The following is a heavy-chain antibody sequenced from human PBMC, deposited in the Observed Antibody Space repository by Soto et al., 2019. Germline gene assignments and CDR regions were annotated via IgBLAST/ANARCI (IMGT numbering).Heavy chain of an antibody. CDR3: AKGGEKAYYYYGMDV. V-gene: IGHV3-23*01. J-gene: IGHJ6*02. Sequence: EVQLLESGGGLVQPGGSLRLSCAASGFTFSSYAMSWVRQAPGKGLEWVSAISGSGGSTYYADSVKGRFTISRDNSKNPQHLQMNSLGAEDTAVYYCAKGGEKAYYYYGMDVWGQGTTVTVSS. D-gene: IGHD3-10*01. CDR1: GFTFSSYA. CDR2: ISGSGGST.